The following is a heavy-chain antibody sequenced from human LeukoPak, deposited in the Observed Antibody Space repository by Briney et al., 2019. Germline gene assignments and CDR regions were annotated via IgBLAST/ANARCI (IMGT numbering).Heavy chain of an antibody. CDR3: AKDRVGARGAFDY. CDR1: GFTFSSYA. CDR2: ISGSGGST. Sequence: HPGGSLRLSCAASGFTFSSYAMSWVRQAPGKGLEWVSAISGSGGSTYYADSVKGRFTISRDNSKNTLYLQMNSLRAVDTAVYYCAKDRVGARGAFDYWGQGTLVTVSS. D-gene: IGHD1-26*01. J-gene: IGHJ4*02. V-gene: IGHV3-23*01.